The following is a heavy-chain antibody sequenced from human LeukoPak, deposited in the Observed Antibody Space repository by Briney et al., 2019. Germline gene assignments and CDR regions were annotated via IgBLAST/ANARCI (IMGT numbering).Heavy chain of an antibody. J-gene: IGHJ4*02. V-gene: IGHV4-34*01. CDR1: GFTFSDYY. D-gene: IGHD4/OR15-4a*01. CDR3: ARGRRWRVLPDY. CDR2: INHSGST. Sequence: GSLRLSCAASGFTFSDYYMSWIRQPPGKGLEWIGEINHSGSTNYNPSLKSRVTISVDTSKNQFSLKLSSVTAADTAVYYCARGRRWRVLPDYWGQGTLVTVSS.